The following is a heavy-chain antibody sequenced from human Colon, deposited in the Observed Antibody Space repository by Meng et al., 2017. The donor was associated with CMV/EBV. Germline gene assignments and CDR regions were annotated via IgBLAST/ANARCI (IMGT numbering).Heavy chain of an antibody. Sequence: GESLKISCAASGFTFDTYAMSWVRQAPGKGLEWVSTITISSTYIYYADSVKGRFTVSRDNAKNSLYLQIKGLKAEDAAVYYCARGLGSGTRRGVDYWGQGTLVTVSS. CDR1: GFTFDTYA. V-gene: IGHV3-21*01. D-gene: IGHD1-26*01. J-gene: IGHJ4*02. CDR3: ARGLGSGTRRGVDY. CDR2: ITISSTYI.